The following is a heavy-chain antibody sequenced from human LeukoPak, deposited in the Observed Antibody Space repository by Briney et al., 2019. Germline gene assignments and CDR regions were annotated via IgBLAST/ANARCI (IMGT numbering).Heavy chain of an antibody. J-gene: IGHJ4*02. CDR1: GGSISSGTYY. D-gene: IGHD3-3*01. CDR3: ARGSRFLEWLPWDY. Sequence: SETLSLTCTVSGGSISSGTYYWSWIRQHPGKGLEWIGYIYNSGSTYYNPSLKSRVIISVDTSKNQFSLKLSSVTAADTAVYYCARGSRFLEWLPWDYWGQGTLVTVSS. CDR2: IYNSGST. V-gene: IGHV4-31*03.